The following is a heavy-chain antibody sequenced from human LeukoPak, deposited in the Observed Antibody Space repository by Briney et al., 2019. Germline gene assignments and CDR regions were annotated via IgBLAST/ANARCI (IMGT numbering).Heavy chain of an antibody. J-gene: IGHJ6*03. D-gene: IGHD3-10*01. CDR1: GYSISSGYY. Sequence: PSETLSLTCAVSGYSISSGYYWGWIRQPPGKGLEWIGYIHYSGSTHYNPSLKSRVTISVDTSKNQVSLKLRSVTAADTAVYYCARELGTAYYGSGNYHYNALYYYLGVWGKGTTVTISS. CDR3: ARELGTAYYGSGNYHYNALYYYLGV. CDR2: IHYSGST. V-gene: IGHV4-61*01.